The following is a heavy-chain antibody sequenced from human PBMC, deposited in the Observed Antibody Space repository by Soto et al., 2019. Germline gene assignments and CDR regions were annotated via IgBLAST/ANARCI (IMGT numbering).Heavy chain of an antibody. CDR3: ARGLYQGGSPGPFPYYGMDV. CDR2: IYSGGST. D-gene: IGHD3-10*01. CDR1: GFTFSNAW. V-gene: IGHV3-53*01. Sequence: PGGSLRLSCAASGFTFSNAWMNWVRQAPGKGLEWVSVIYSGGSTYYADSVKGRFTISRDNSKNTLYLQMNSLRAEDTAVYYCARGLYQGGSPGPFPYYGMDVWGQGTTVTVSS. J-gene: IGHJ6*02.